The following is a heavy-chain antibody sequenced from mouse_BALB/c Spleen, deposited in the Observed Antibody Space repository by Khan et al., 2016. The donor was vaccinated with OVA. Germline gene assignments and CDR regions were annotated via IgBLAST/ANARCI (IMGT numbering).Heavy chain of an antibody. CDR1: GFTFSSFG. J-gene: IGHJ2*01. CDR2: ISGDSSTI. D-gene: IGHD1-1*01. Sequence: EVKLVESGGGLVQPGGSRKLSCVASGFTFSSFGMHWVRQAPGKGLEWVAYISGDSSTIYYTDTVKGRFTISRDNPKNTLFLQRTSLRSEDMAMYYCARSYFYGYYFDQWGQGTTLTVSS. CDR3: ARSYFYGYYFDQ. V-gene: IGHV5-17*02.